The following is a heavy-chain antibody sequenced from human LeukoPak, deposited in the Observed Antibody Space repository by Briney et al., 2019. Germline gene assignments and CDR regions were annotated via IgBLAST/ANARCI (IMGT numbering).Heavy chain of an antibody. CDR1: GFTFSGYA. D-gene: IGHD3-10*01. CDR3: ARDLHYAFDI. CDR2: IYSSDTT. J-gene: IGHJ3*02. V-gene: IGHV3-48*02. Sequence: GGSLRLSCAASGFTFSGYAMNWVRQALEKGLEWVSHIYSSDTTYADSVKGRFTISRDNAKNSLYLQMNSLRDEDTAVYYCARDLHYAFDIWGQGTMVTASS.